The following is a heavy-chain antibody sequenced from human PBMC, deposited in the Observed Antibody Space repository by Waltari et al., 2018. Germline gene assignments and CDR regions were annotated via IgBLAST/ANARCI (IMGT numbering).Heavy chain of an antibody. V-gene: IGHV3-23*01. Sequence: EVQLLESGGGLVQPGGSLRLSCVASGFTFGNYPMSWVRRAPGKELEWLSAFSGTNTNTYYADSVACRFPISRDNSKNPLYLQMNNLRAEDTAVYYCAKALKSELPLDCWGQGTLVTVSS. CDR1: GFTFGNYP. CDR3: AKALKSELPLDC. J-gene: IGHJ4*02. CDR2: FSGTNTNT. D-gene: IGHD1-26*01.